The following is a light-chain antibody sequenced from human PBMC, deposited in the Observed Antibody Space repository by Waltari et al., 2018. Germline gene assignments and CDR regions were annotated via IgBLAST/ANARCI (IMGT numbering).Light chain of an antibody. CDR3: QQHYGVLWT. V-gene: IGKV4-1*01. CDR1: QSLFYSSNNKNY. CDR2: WAS. J-gene: IGKJ1*01. Sequence: IVMTQSPDSLAVSLGERATINCQSSQSLFYSSNNKNYLAWYQQKPGQPPKLLIYWASTRESGVPDRFSGSGSGTDFTLTISTLQAEDVAVYYCQQHYGVLWTFGQGTKVEI.